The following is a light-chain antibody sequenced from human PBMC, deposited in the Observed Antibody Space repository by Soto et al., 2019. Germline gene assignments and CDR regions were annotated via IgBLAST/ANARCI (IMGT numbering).Light chain of an antibody. CDR3: QQYNSWPRT. J-gene: IGKJ1*01. Sequence: EIVMTQSPATLSVSPGGRSTLSCRASQSVNSNLAWYQQKPGQAPRLLIYGASSRATGIPARFSGSGSGTEFTLTITSLQSEDFAVYYCQQYNSWPRTFGQGTKVDI. V-gene: IGKV3-15*01. CDR1: QSVNSN. CDR2: GAS.